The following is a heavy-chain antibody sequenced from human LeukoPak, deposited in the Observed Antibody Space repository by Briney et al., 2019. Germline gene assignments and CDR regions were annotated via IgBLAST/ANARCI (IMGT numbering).Heavy chain of an antibody. CDR1: GFTFSSYA. CDR3: ERGYSSGWTPPYYYYGMDV. Sequence: PGGSLRLSCAASGFTFSSYAMSWVRQAPGKGLEWVSAISGSGGSTYYADSVKGRFTISRDNSKNTLYLQMNSLRAEDTAVYYCERGYSSGWTPPYYYYGMDVWGQGTTVTVSS. D-gene: IGHD6-19*01. J-gene: IGHJ6*02. V-gene: IGHV3-23*01. CDR2: ISGSGGST.